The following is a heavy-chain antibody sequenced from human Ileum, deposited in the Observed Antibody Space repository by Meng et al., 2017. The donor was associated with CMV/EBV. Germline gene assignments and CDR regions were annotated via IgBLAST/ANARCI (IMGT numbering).Heavy chain of an antibody. J-gene: IGHJ4*02. CDR3: ARTSYFVGVTDLDY. D-gene: IGHD1-26*01. CDR1: GYRFKTYA. CDR2: INTNTGNP. V-gene: IGHV7-4-1*02. Sequence: KTSGYRFKTYAMNGVRQAPGRGLEWMGWINTNTGNPTYAQDFTGRFVFSLDTSVSTAYLQISSLKAEDTAIYYCARTSYFVGVTDLDYWGQGSLVTVSS.